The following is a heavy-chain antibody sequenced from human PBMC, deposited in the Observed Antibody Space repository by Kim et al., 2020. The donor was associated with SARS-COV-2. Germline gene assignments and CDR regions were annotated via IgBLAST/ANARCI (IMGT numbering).Heavy chain of an antibody. CDR2: IIPIFGTA. Sequence: SVKVSCKASGGTFSSYAISWVRQAPGQGLEWMGGIIPIFGTANYAQKFQGRVTITADESTSTAYMELSSLRSEDTAVYYCARWRRGGDLAAAAPRDAFDIWGQAPTAPSSS. CDR1: GGTFSSYA. V-gene: IGHV1-69*13. J-gene: IGHJ3*02. D-gene: IGHD6-13*01. CDR3: ARWRRGGDLAAAAPRDAFDI.